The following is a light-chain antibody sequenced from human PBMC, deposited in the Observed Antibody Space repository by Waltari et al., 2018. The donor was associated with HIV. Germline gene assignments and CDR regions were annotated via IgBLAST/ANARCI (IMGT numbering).Light chain of an antibody. Sequence: QSALTQPPSASGSPGQSVTISCTGTSHAVGAYDYVSWYQQHPGRAPKLLIYEVTKRPSGVPDRFSGSKSGNTASLTVSGLQAEDDGHYYCTSYVDNYHVFFGGGTKLTVL. CDR2: EVT. CDR3: TSYVDNYHVF. J-gene: IGLJ2*01. V-gene: IGLV2-8*01. CDR1: SHAVGAYDY.